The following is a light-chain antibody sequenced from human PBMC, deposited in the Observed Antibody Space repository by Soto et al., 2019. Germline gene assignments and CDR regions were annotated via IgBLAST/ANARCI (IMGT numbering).Light chain of an antibody. CDR1: SSNIGAGYD. V-gene: IGLV1-40*01. J-gene: IGLJ2*01. CDR3: QSYDSSLSVV. Sequence: QLVLTQPPSVSGAPGQRVTISCTGSSSNIGAGYDVHWYQQLPGTAPKILIYGNNNRPSGVPDRFFGSKSGTSASLAITGLQAEDEADYYCQSYDSSLSVVFGGGTKLTVL. CDR2: GNN.